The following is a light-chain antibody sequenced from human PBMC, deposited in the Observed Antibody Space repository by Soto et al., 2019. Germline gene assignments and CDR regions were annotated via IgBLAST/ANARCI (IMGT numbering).Light chain of an antibody. J-gene: IGLJ2*01. CDR3: QTWGTGPLV. CDR2: LNSDGSH. CDR1: SGHSSYA. V-gene: IGLV4-69*01. Sequence: QLVLTKSPSASASLGASVKLTCTLSSGHSSYAIAWHQQQPEKGPRYLMKLNSDGSHSKGDGIPDRFSGSSSGAERYLTISSLQSEDEADYYCQTWGTGPLVFGGGTKLTVL.